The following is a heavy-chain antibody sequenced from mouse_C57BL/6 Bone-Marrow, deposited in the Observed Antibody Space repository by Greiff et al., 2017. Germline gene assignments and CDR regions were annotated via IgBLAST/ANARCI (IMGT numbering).Heavy chain of an antibody. CDR2: INPNNGGT. CDR3: ARSHYYGSSPYYYAMDY. J-gene: IGHJ4*01. D-gene: IGHD1-1*01. CDR1: GYTFTDYY. V-gene: IGHV1-26*01. Sequence: EVQLQQSGPELVKPGASVKISCKASGYTFTDYYMNWVKQSHGKSLEWIGDINPNNGGTSYNQKFKGKATLTVDKSSSTAYMELRSLTSEDSAVYYCARSHYYGSSPYYYAMDYWGQGTSVTVSS.